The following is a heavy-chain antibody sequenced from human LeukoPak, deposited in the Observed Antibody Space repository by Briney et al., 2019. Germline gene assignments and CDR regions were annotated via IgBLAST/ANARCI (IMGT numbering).Heavy chain of an antibody. CDR1: GGSISIYY. CDR2: IYTSGTT. V-gene: IGHV4-4*07. D-gene: IGHD5-18*01. CDR3: ARDTYSYSDYYSYYYMDV. Sequence: SETLSLTCTVSGGSISIYYWSWIRQPAGKGLEWIGRIYTSGTTHYNPSLKSRVTMSVDTSKNQFSLKLSSVTAADTAVYYCARDTYSYSDYYSYYYMDVWGKGTTVTVSS. J-gene: IGHJ6*03.